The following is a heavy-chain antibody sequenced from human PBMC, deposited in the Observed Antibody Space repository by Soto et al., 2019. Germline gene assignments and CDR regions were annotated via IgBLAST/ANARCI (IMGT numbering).Heavy chain of an antibody. Sequence: EVQLLESGGGLVQPGGSLRLSCAVSRFTFSSYSFSWVRQPPGKGLEWIARISVSGGSTHYADSVKGRFTVSRDNSKNTLYLQMNLLRAEDTAVYYCAKLSRNIKTWFDPWGQGTLVTVSS. CDR3: AKLSRNIKTWFDP. V-gene: IGHV3-23*01. J-gene: IGHJ5*02. CDR1: RFTFSSYS. CDR2: ISVSGGST.